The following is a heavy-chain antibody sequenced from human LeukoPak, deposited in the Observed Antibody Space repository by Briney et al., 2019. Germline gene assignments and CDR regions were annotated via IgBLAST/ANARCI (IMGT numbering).Heavy chain of an antibody. CDR1: GGSISSYY. D-gene: IGHD3-10*01. CDR3: ASNYYGSGSLDY. J-gene: IGHJ4*02. Sequence: SETLSLTCTVSGGSISSYYWSWIRQPPGKGLEWIGYIYYSGSTNYNPSLKSRVTISVDTSKNQFSLKLSSVSAADTAVYYCASNYYGSGSLDYWGQGNLVTVSS. V-gene: IGHV4-59*08. CDR2: IYYSGST.